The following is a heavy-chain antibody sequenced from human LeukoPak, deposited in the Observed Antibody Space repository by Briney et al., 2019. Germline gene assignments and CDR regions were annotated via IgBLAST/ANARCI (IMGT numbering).Heavy chain of an antibody. V-gene: IGHV3-23*01. CDR3: ARGGGYSYGSFDY. D-gene: IGHD5-18*01. Sequence: GGSLRLSCAASGFTFSSYAMSWVRQAPGKGLEWVSVISGSGGSTYYADSVKGRFTISRDNSKNTLYLQMNSLRAEDTAVYYCARGGGYSYGSFDYWGQGTLVTVSS. CDR1: GFTFSSYA. J-gene: IGHJ4*02. CDR2: ISGSGGST.